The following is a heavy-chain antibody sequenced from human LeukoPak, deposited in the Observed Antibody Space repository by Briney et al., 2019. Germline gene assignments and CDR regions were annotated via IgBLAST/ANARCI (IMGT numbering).Heavy chain of an antibody. CDR1: GFTFDDYA. CDR3: AKDLYTSRYACCFDY. Sequence: GGSLRLSCAASGFTFDDYAMHWVRQAPGKGLEWVSLISWDGGSTYYADSVKGRFTISRDNSKNSLYLQMNSLRAEDTALYYCAKDLYTSRYACCFDYWGQGTLVTVSS. V-gene: IGHV3-43D*03. D-gene: IGHD6-13*01. CDR2: ISWDGGST. J-gene: IGHJ4*02.